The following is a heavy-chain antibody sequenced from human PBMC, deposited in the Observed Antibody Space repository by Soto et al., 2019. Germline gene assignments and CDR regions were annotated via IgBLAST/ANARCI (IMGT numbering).Heavy chain of an antibody. J-gene: IGHJ6*02. CDR2: VFSSGST. D-gene: IGHD3-3*02. V-gene: IGHV4-4*07. Sequence: LSLTCSVPGGAISSYYWSWVRQPAGKGLEWIGRVFSSGSTNYNASLKSRVSMSIGTSKNEVSLTLRSVTAADTAVYYCARVAFSYFGMDVWGPGTTVTVSS. CDR1: GGAISSYY. CDR3: ARVAFSYFGMDV.